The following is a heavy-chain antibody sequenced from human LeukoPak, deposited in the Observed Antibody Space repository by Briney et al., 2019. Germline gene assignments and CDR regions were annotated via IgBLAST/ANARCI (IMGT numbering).Heavy chain of an antibody. CDR1: GFTFSSYG. Sequence: AGGSLRLSCAASGFTFSSYGMHWVRQAPGKGLEWVAFIRYDGSNKYYADSVKGRFTISRDNSKNTMYLQMNSLRAEDTAVYYCAKDNQDRTNIWGQGTMVTVPS. CDR2: IRYDGSNK. V-gene: IGHV3-30*02. D-gene: IGHD1-14*01. CDR3: AKDNQDRTNI. J-gene: IGHJ3*02.